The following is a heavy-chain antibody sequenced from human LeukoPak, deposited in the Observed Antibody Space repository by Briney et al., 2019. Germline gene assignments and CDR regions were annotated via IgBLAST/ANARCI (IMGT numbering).Heavy chain of an antibody. D-gene: IGHD6-13*01. CDR3: GKGGGAADNYWYFDL. CDR2: ISWNRGSI. CDR1: GFTFDDYG. Sequence: PARTLTLSCAAYGFTFDDYGMHWVRQAPGKGLEWVSGISWNRGSIGYADSGKGPFTIATDTAKHSLYLQMHRLRPADTALYYWGKGGGAADNYWYFDLWGRGTLVTVSS. V-gene: IGHV3-9*01. J-gene: IGHJ2*01.